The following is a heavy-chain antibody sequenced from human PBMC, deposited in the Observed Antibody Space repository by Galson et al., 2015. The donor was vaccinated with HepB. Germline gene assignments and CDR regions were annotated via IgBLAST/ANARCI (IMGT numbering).Heavy chain of an antibody. V-gene: IGHV2-5*01. Sequence: PALVKPTQTLTLTCTFSGFSLSIGEVGVGWIRQPPGKALEWLAHIYWNDHTRYSPSLKNRLTITKDTSKNQVVLTVTDMDPVDTATYYCAHGYHDSSGFFDYWGQGTLVTVSA. D-gene: IGHD3-22*01. CDR2: IYWNDHT. CDR3: AHGYHDSSGFFDY. CDR1: GFSLSIGEVG. J-gene: IGHJ4*02.